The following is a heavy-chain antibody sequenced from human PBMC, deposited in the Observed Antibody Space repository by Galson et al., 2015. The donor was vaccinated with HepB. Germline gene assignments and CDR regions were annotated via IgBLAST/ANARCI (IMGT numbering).Heavy chain of an antibody. CDR1: GFTFSSYS. J-gene: IGHJ6*03. Sequence: SLRLSCAASGFTFSSYSMNWVRQAPGKGLEWVSYISSSSSTIYYADSVKGRFTISRDNAKNSLYLQMNSLRAEDTAVYYCAREYSNYYYYYMDVWGKGTTVTVSS. CDR3: AREYSNYYYYYMDV. D-gene: IGHD4-11*01. CDR2: ISSSSSTI. V-gene: IGHV3-48*01.